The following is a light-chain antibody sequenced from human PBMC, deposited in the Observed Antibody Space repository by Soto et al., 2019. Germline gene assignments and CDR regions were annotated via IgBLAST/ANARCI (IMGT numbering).Light chain of an antibody. CDR1: TGAVTIGHY. CDR2: DTN. CDR3: LISSGGARV. Sequence: QAVVTQEPSLTVSPGGTVSLTCGSNTGAVTIGHYPYWFQQKPGQAPRTLVYDTNNRHSWTPARFSGSLLGGKADLTLSGAPPEEEADYYCLISSGGARVFGGGTQLTVL. J-gene: IGLJ2*01. V-gene: IGLV7-46*01.